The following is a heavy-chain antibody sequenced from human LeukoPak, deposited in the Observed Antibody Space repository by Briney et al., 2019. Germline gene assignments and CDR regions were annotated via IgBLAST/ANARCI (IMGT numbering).Heavy chain of an antibody. CDR3: AKDRQAVAGTSFDY. CDR2: ISWNSGSI. D-gene: IGHD6-19*01. J-gene: IGHJ4*02. CDR1: GFTFDDYA. Sequence: GGSLRLSCAASGFTFDDYAMHWVRQAPGKGLEWVSGISWNSGSIGYADSVKGRFTISRDNAKNSLYLQMNSLRAEDMALYYCAKDRQAVAGTSFDYWGQGTLVTVSS. V-gene: IGHV3-9*03.